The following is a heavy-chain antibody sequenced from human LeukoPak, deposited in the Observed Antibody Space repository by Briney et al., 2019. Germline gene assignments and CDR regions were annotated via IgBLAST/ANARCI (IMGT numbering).Heavy chain of an antibody. D-gene: IGHD3-22*01. CDR1: GYTFTSYG. Sequence: ASVKVSCKASGYTFTSYGISWLRQAPGQGLEWIGWISAYNGNTNYAQKLQGRVTMTTDTSTSTAYMELRSLRSDDTAVYYCARGEIVVGYFDYWGQGTLVTVSS. CDR2: ISAYNGNT. J-gene: IGHJ4*02. CDR3: ARGEIVVGYFDY. V-gene: IGHV1-18*01.